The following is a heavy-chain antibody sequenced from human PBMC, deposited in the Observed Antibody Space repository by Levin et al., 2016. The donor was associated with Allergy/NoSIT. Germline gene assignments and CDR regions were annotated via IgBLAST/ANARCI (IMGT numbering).Heavy chain of an antibody. D-gene: IGHD5-24*01. CDR3: VRVEMATIGEWGNYFYGMDV. CDR2: ISSSSSNI. Sequence: GGSLRLSCAASGFRFSRYTMNWVRQAPGKGLEWVSYISSSSSNIYYRDSVKGRFTISRDNAKNSLYLQMNNLRAEDRAVYYCVRVEMATIGEWGNYFYGMDVWGQGTTVTVSS. J-gene: IGHJ6*02. V-gene: IGHV3-48*01. CDR1: GFRFSRYT.